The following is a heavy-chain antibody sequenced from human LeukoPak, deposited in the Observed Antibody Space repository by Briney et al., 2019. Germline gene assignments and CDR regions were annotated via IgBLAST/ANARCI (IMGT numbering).Heavy chain of an antibody. V-gene: IGHV4-34*01. CDR2: INHSGST. CDR1: GGSFSGYY. Sequence: SETLSLTCAVYGGSFSGYYWSWIRQPPGKGLEWIGEINHSGSTNYNPSLKSRVTISVDTSKNQFSLKLSSVTAADTAVYYCARGGYDFWSGYYRAYYYYYMDVWGKGTTVTVSS. J-gene: IGHJ6*03. D-gene: IGHD3-3*01. CDR3: ARGGYDFWSGYYRAYYYYYMDV.